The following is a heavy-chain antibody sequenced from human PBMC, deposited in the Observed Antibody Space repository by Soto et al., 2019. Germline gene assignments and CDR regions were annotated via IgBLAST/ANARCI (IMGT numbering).Heavy chain of an antibody. CDR1: GLTFSNYG. CDR3: ARGKYTYGSDY. Sequence: EVQLVESGGGLVQSGGSRRLSCTASGLTFSNYGMNWIRQAPGKGLEWISFISYGSSSTYYADSVKGRFTISRDNAKNSLYLQMNSLRDEDTAVYYCARGKYTYGSDYWGQGAMVTVSS. CDR2: ISYGSSST. V-gene: IGHV3-48*02. D-gene: IGHD5-18*01. J-gene: IGHJ4*02.